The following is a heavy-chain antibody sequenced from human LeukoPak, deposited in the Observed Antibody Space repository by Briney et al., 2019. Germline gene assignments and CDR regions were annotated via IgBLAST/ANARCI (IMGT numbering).Heavy chain of an antibody. V-gene: IGHV3-48*04. D-gene: IGHD2-21*02. CDR1: GFTFSSYG. Sequence: GGSLRLSCAASGFTFSSYGMHWVRQAPGKGLEWVSYISSSGSTIYYADSVKGRFTISRDNATNSLYLQMNSLRAEDTAVYYCARDRTAYCGGDCLLFNYWGQGTLVTVSS. CDR3: ARDRTAYCGGDCLLFNY. J-gene: IGHJ4*02. CDR2: ISSSGSTI.